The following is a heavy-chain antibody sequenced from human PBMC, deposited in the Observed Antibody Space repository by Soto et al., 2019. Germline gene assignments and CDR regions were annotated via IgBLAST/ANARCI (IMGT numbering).Heavy chain of an antibody. V-gene: IGHV3-30-3*01. CDR2: ISYDGSNK. D-gene: IGHD2-15*01. CDR1: GFTFSSYA. CDR3: ARAYCSGGSCYSIDY. J-gene: IGHJ4*02. Sequence: GGSLRLSCAASGFTFSSYAMHWVRQAPGKGLEWVAVISYDGSNKYYADSVKGRFTISRDNSKNTLYLQMNSLRAEDTAVYYCARAYCSGGSCYSIDYWGQGTLVTVSS.